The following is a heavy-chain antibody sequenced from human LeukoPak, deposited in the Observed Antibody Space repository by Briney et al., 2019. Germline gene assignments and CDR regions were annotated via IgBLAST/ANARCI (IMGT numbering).Heavy chain of an antibody. D-gene: IGHD3-22*01. Sequence: ASVKVSCKASGYTFTGYYMHWVRQAPGQGLEWMGWINPNSGGTNYAQKFQGRVTMTRDTSISTAYMELSRLRSDDTAMYYCAIRSGSGMIGNYYFDYWGQGTLVTVSS. CDR2: INPNSGGT. J-gene: IGHJ4*02. V-gene: IGHV1-2*02. CDR1: GYTFTGYY. CDR3: AIRSGSGMIGNYYFDY.